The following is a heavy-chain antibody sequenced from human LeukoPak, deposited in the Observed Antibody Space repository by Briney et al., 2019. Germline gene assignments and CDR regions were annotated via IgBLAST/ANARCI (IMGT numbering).Heavy chain of an antibody. Sequence: ASVKVSCKASGYTFNGYYIHWVRQAPGQGLEWMGWINPNSGGTNYAQKFQGRVTMTRDTSISTAYMELSRLRSDDTAVYYCARVDSSGYYDYWGQGTLVTVSS. J-gene: IGHJ4*02. CDR3: ARVDSSGYYDY. CDR2: INPNSGGT. CDR1: GYTFNGYY. V-gene: IGHV1-2*02. D-gene: IGHD3-22*01.